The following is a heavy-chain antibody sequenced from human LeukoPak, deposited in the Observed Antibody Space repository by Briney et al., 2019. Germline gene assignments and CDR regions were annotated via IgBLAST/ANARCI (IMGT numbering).Heavy chain of an antibody. CDR2: ISDTGIT. J-gene: IGHJ6*03. D-gene: IGHD6-6*01. V-gene: IGHV4/OR15-8*02. Sequence: SETLSLTCAVSGDSIRITNWWSWVRQAPGKGLEWIGEISDTGITKYNPSLKSRVTILIDKSKNQLSLMLSSVTAADTAVYFCARDWGVGGRPGYMDVWGKGTTVTVSS. CDR1: GDSIRITNW. CDR3: ARDWGVGGRPGYMDV.